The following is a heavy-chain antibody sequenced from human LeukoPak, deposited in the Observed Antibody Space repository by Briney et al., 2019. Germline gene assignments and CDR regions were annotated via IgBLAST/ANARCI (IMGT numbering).Heavy chain of an antibody. CDR2: FDPEDGET. Sequence: ASVKVSCKVSGYTLTDLSMHWVRQAPGKGLGWMGGFDPEDGETIYVQNFQGRVTMTEDTSTDTAYMEVRSLRSEDTAVYYCATSSGYGFLFEYWGQGTLVTVSS. CDR3: ATSSGYGFLFEY. J-gene: IGHJ4*02. CDR1: GYTLTDLS. V-gene: IGHV1-24*01. D-gene: IGHD3-22*01.